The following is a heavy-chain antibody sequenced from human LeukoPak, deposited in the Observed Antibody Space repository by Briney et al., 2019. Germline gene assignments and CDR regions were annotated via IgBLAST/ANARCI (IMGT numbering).Heavy chain of an antibody. V-gene: IGHV1-46*01. D-gene: IGHD3-22*01. J-gene: IGHJ4*02. CDR3: ARDGVFDSSGYYDFDY. CDR2: INPSGGST. Sequence: ASVKVSCKASGYSFTSYYMHWVRQAPGQGLEWMGMINPSGGSTTYAQKFQGRVTMTTDTSTRTVYMELSSLRSEDTAVYYCARDGVFDSSGYYDFDYWGQGTLVTVSS. CDR1: GYSFTSYY.